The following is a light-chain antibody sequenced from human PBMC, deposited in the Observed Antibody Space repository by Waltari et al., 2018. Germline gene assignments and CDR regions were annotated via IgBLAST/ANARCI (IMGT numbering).Light chain of an antibody. CDR3: QQYNDWPRT. J-gene: IGKJ1*01. CDR1: QGVSYN. Sequence: EIFLTHPPARLSMSTGARATLSSRSSQGVSYNSAWYQQKPGQAPRLLIYGASTRATGVPVRFSGSGFGTEFTLTISSLQSEDFAVHFCQQYNDWPRTFGQGTKVEIK. V-gene: IGKV3-15*01. CDR2: GAS.